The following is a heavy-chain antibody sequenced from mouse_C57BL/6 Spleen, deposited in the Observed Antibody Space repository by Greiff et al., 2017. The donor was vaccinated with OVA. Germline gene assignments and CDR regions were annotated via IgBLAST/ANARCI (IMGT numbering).Heavy chain of an antibody. CDR1: GYSITSGYY. J-gene: IGHJ2*01. D-gene: IGHD2-4*01. V-gene: IGHV3-6*01. CDR2: ISYDGSN. Sequence: VQLKESGPGLVKPSQSLSLTCSVTGYSITSGYYWNWIRQFPGNKLEWMGYISYDGSNNYNPSLKNRISITRDTSKNQFFLKLNSVTTEDTATYYCARNYDYEGGFDYWGQGTTLTVSS. CDR3: ARNYDYEGGFDY.